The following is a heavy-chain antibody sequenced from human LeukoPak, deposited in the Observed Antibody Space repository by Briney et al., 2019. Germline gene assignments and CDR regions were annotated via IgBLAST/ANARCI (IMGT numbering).Heavy chain of an antibody. V-gene: IGHV3-23*01. J-gene: IGHJ4*02. Sequence: GGSLRLSCAASGFTFNSYAMSWVGQAPAKGLQGVLGISRSGGVTYYADSVKGRFTISSDNSKNTLYLQMDSLGAEDTAVYYCAKDRITGTPYYFDYWGQGTLVTVSS. CDR2: ISRSGGVT. CDR3: AKDRITGTPYYFDY. CDR1: GFTFNSYA. D-gene: IGHD1-20*01.